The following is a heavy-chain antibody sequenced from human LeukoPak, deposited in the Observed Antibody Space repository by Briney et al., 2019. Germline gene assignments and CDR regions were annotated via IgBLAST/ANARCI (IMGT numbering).Heavy chain of an antibody. V-gene: IGHV1-46*01. CDR3: ARDPGTNPGDSYYYYMDV. J-gene: IGHJ6*03. D-gene: IGHD7-27*01. CDR2: INPSGGST. Sequence: ASVKVSCKASGYTFTSYYMHWVRQAPGQGLEWMGIINPSGGSTSYAQKFQGRVTMTRDTSTSTVYMGLSSLRSEDTAVYYCARDPGTNPGDSYYYYMDVWGKGTTVTDSS. CDR1: GYTFTSYY.